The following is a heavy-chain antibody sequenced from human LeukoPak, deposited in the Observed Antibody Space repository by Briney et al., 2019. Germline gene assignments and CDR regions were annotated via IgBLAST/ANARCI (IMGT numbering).Heavy chain of an antibody. CDR1: GFTFSSYA. D-gene: IGHD3-16*01. Sequence: PGRSLRLSCAASGFTFSSYAMHWVRHAPGKGLEWVAVISYDGSNKYYADSVKGRFTISRDNAKNSLYLQMNSLRAEDTAVYYCARHRDGYVPLDYWGQGTLVTVSS. V-gene: IGHV3-30-3*01. J-gene: IGHJ4*02. CDR3: ARHRDGYVPLDY. CDR2: ISYDGSNK.